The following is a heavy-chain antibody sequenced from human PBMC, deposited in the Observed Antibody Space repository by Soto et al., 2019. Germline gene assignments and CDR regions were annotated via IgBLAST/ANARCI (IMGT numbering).Heavy chain of an antibody. CDR1: GFTFESYA. D-gene: IGHD6-19*01. CDR3: VKDIREQWLVSHFED. Sequence: EVQLVESGGGSVQPGRSLRLSCVASGFTFESYAMHWVRQVPGKGLEWVSGISWNSGSIGYEDSVKGRFTISRDNAQKSLYLELNSMRAEDTAFYYCVKDIREQWLVSHFEDWGQGALVTVSS. V-gene: IGHV3-9*01. J-gene: IGHJ4*02. CDR2: ISWNSGSI.